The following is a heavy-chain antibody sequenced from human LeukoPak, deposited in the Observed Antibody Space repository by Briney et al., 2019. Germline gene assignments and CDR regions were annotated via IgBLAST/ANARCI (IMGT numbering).Heavy chain of an antibody. CDR3: ARLRYVSDIVVVPAALDY. J-gene: IGHJ4*02. V-gene: IGHV4-39*07. Sequence: SETLSLTCAVSGGSISSGSYYWSWIRQPPGKGLEWIGEINHSGSTNYNPSLKSRVTISVDTSKNQFSLKLSSVTAADTAVYYCARLRYVSDIVVVPAALDYWGQGTLVTVSS. CDR1: GGSISSGSYY. CDR2: INHSGST. D-gene: IGHD2-2*01.